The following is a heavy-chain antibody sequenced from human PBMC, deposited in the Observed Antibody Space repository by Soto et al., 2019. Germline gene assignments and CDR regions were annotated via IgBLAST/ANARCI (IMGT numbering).Heavy chain of an antibody. CDR1: GGSISSSSYY. CDR2: IYYSGST. D-gene: IGHD3-10*01. V-gene: IGHV4-39*01. CDR3: ASDVRMVRGPIDY. Sequence: PSETLSLTSTVSGGSISSSSYYWGWIRQPPGKGLEWIGSIYYSGSTYYNPSLKSRVTISVDTSKNQFSLKLSSVTAADTAVYYCASDVRMVRGPIDYWGQGTLVTVSS. J-gene: IGHJ4*02.